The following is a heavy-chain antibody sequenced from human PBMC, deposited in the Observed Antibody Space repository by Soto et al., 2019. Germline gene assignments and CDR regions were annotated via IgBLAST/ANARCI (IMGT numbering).Heavy chain of an antibody. D-gene: IGHD3-16*01. Sequence: QVQLVESGAEVKKPGSSVRVSCKASGGTFSNYAITWVRQAPGQGLEWMGGIIPIFGTANYAQKFQGRVTIAADESTTEAQMARSSLRLEARAVYSGALGGELRYNWFDPWGQGTLVTVSS. CDR3: ALGGELRYNWFDP. V-gene: IGHV1-69*01. J-gene: IGHJ5*02. CDR1: GGTFSNYA. CDR2: IIPIFGTA.